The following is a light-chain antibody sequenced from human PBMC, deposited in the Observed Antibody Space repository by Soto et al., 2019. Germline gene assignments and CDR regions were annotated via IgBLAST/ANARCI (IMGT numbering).Light chain of an antibody. V-gene: IGLV2-11*01. CDR3: CSYAGNYVV. Sequence: QSALTQPRSVSGSPGQSVTISCTGSSSDVGSYNYVSWYQQHPGKAPKLLIHDVIKRPSGVPDRLSGSKSSNTASLTISGLQAEDEADYYCCSYAGNYVVFGGGTKLTVL. J-gene: IGLJ2*01. CDR2: DVI. CDR1: SSDVGSYNY.